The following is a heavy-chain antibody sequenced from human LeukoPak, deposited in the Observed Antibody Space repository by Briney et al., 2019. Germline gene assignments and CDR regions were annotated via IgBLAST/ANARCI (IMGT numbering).Heavy chain of an antibody. D-gene: IGHD3-16*02. J-gene: IGHJ4*02. Sequence: AASVTVSCKASGYTFTSYDINWVRQPNGQGLEWMGWMNPNSGNTGYAQTFQGRVTMRRNNSISTAYMELSRLRSEDTAVYYCARVREVTFGGVILYYFDYWGQGTLVTVSS. CDR3: ARVREVTFGGVILYYFDY. V-gene: IGHV1-8*01. CDR2: MNPNSGNT. CDR1: GYTFTSYD.